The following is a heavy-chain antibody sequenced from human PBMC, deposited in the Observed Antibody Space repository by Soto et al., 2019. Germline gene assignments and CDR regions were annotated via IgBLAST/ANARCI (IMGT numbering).Heavy chain of an antibody. Sequence: GRSLRLSCAASGFTFSSYAMSWVRQAPGKGLGWVSAISGSGGSTYYADSVKGRFTISRDNSKNTLYLQRNSLRGEDTAVYYCAKDHSSGWYYFDYWGQGALVTVSS. CDR3: AKDHSSGWYYFDY. V-gene: IGHV3-23*01. J-gene: IGHJ4*02. D-gene: IGHD6-19*01. CDR1: GFTFSSYA. CDR2: ISGSGGST.